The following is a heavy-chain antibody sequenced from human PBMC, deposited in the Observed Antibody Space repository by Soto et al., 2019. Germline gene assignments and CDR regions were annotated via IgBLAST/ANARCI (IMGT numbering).Heavy chain of an antibody. J-gene: IGHJ6*03. CDR2: IYYSGST. CDR1: GGSISSYY. V-gene: IGHV4-59*08. Sequence: PSETLSLTCTVSGGSISSYYWSWIRQPPGKGLEWIGYIYYSGSTNYNPSLKSRVTISVDTSKNQFSLKLSSVTAADTAVYYCARLVVPAANYYYYMDVWGKGTTVTVSS. CDR3: ARLVVPAANYYYYMDV. D-gene: IGHD2-2*01.